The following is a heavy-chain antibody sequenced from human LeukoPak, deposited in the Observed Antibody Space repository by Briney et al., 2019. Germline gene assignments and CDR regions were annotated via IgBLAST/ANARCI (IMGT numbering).Heavy chain of an antibody. CDR3: AKDRIQRGRTAYFDY. V-gene: IGHV3-23*01. J-gene: IGHJ4*02. Sequence: GGSLRLSCAAWGFTFSSYDMRWVGQARGKGLEWGSAFSGSRVSTYYADSVKGPFTISRDNSKNTLYLQMNSLRAEDTAVYYCAKDRIQRGRTAYFDYGGQGTLVTVS. D-gene: IGHD1-1*01. CDR1: GFTFSSYD. CDR2: FSGSRVST.